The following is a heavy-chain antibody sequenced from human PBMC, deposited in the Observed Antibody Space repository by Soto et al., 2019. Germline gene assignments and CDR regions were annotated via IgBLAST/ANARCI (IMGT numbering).Heavy chain of an antibody. CDR2: ISYDGSNK. Sequence: GGSLRLSCAASGFTFSSYGMHWVRQAPGKGLEWVAVISYDGSNKYYADSVKGRFTISRDNSKNTLYLQMNSLRAEDTAVYYCAKDLYYYDSSGYYYKNYYGMDVWGQGTTVTVSS. CDR1: GFTFSSYG. V-gene: IGHV3-30*18. CDR3: AKDLYYYDSSGYYYKNYYGMDV. J-gene: IGHJ6*02. D-gene: IGHD3-22*01.